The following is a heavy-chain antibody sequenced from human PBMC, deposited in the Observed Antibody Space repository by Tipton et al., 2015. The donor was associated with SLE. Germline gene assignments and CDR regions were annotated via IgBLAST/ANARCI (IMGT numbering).Heavy chain of an antibody. Sequence: TLSLTCAVYGGSISAYYWSWIRQPPGKGLEWIGEISHTGSTNFNPSLKSRVAISADTSKRQFSLKLSSVTAADMAVYYCATRGSSSWYFFDYWGQGTLVTVSS. CDR3: ATRGSSSWYFFDY. CDR2: ISHTGST. V-gene: IGHV4-34*01. J-gene: IGHJ4*02. CDR1: GGSISAYY. D-gene: IGHD6-13*01.